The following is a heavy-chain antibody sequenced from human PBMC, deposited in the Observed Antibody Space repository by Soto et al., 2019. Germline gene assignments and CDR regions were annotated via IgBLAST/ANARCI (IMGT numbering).Heavy chain of an antibody. D-gene: IGHD6-13*01. Sequence: QVQLQQWGAGLLKPSETLSLTCAVYGESFSGYYWSWIRQPPGKGLEWIGEINHSGSTNYNPSLKSRVTISVDTSKNQFSLKLSSVTAADTAVYYCARSYGRSWYMTFDYWGQGTLVTVSS. CDR2: INHSGST. CDR1: GESFSGYY. CDR3: ARSYGRSWYMTFDY. V-gene: IGHV4-34*01. J-gene: IGHJ4*02.